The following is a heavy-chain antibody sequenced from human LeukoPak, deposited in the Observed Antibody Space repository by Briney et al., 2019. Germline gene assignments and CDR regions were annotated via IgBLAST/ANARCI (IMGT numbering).Heavy chain of an antibody. D-gene: IGHD4-17*01. Sequence: GESLKISCKGSGYSFTNYWIGWVRQMPGKGLELMGMIYPGDSDTRYRPSFQGQVTISADKSITTAYLQWSSLTASDTAMYYCARGGDYRYFDYWGQGTLVTASS. CDR3: ARGGDYRYFDY. V-gene: IGHV5-51*01. CDR2: IYPGDSDT. J-gene: IGHJ4*02. CDR1: GYSFTNYW.